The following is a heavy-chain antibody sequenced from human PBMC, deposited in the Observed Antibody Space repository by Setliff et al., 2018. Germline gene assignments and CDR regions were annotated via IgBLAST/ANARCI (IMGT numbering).Heavy chain of an antibody. CDR1: GGSISSGNYY. Sequence: SETLSLTCRVSGGSISSGNYYWGLIRQPPGKGLEWVATIYYSGSTYSNPSLKSRLIISVDAPDNEFSVKLSSVTAADTAVYYCARHKSNGSGSYPSLYMDVWGKGIMVTVSS. J-gene: IGHJ6*03. D-gene: IGHD3-10*01. V-gene: IGHV4-39*01. CDR3: ARHKSNGSGSYPSLYMDV. CDR2: IYYSGST.